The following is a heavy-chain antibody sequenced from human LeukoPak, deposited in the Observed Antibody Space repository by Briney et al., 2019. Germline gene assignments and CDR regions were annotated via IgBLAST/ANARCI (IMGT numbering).Heavy chain of an antibody. CDR1: GGSISSSSYY. D-gene: IGHD3-9*01. CDR3: ARDGLRYFDWYPMA. J-gene: IGHJ5*02. V-gene: IGHV4-39*07. Sequence: SETLSLTCTVSGGSISSSSYYWGWIRQPPGKGLEWIGSIYYSGSTYYNPSLKSRVTISVDTSKNQFSLKLSSVTAADTAVYYCARDGLRYFDWYPMAWGQGTLVTVSS. CDR2: IYYSGST.